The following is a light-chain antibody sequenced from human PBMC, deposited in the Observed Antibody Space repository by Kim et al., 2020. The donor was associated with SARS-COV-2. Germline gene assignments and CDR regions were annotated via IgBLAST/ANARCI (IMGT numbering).Light chain of an antibody. CDR2: GKN. CDR1: SLRTYY. J-gene: IGLJ3*02. V-gene: IGLV3-19*01. Sequence: SSELTQDPAVSVALGQTVRITCQGDSLRTYYASWYQQKPGQAPILVIYGKNNRPSGIPDRFSGSSSGNTTSLTATGAQAVDEADYYCNSRDKSGDHVVFG. CDR3: NSRDKSGDHVV.